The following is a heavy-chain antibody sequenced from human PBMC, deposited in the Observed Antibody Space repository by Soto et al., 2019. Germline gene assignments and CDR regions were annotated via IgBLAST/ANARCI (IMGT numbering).Heavy chain of an antibody. V-gene: IGHV3-15*06. CDR2: VKTTSERGTT. CDR1: GFNFRDAW. Sequence: GGSLRLSCAASGFNFRDAWMSWVRQIPGKGLEWVGRVKTTSERGTTNYAAPVLGRFTVSRDDSKNTLYLQMDALRAEDTAVYYCTTAGTRVGYTGSYWGQGTQVTVSS. D-gene: IGHD5-12*01. CDR3: TTAGTRVGYTGSY. J-gene: IGHJ4*02.